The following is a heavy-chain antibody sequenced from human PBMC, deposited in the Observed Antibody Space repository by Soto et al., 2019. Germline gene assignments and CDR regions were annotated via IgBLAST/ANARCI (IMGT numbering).Heavy chain of an antibody. CDR1: GFTFSSYW. Sequence: GGSLRLSCAASGFTFSSYWIHWVRQVPGRGLVWVSRMNGDGTSTNYADSVNGRFTISRDNAKNTLYLQMNSLRAEDTAVYYCARSTSGTFEYWGQGTLVTVSS. CDR2: MNGDGTST. D-gene: IGHD1-1*01. V-gene: IGHV3-74*01. CDR3: ARSTSGTFEY. J-gene: IGHJ4*02.